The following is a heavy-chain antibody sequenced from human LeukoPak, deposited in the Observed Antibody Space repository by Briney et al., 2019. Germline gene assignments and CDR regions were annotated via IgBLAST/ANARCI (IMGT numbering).Heavy chain of an antibody. Sequence: PGGSLRLSCAASGFTLSNAWMSWVRQAPGKGLEWVSAISGSGGSTYYADSVKGRFTISRDNSKNTLYLQMNSLRAEDTAVYYCAKDQTIAVAGTSDYWGQGTLVTVSS. V-gene: IGHV3-23*01. CDR1: GFTLSNAW. CDR2: ISGSGGST. D-gene: IGHD6-19*01. J-gene: IGHJ4*02. CDR3: AKDQTIAVAGTSDY.